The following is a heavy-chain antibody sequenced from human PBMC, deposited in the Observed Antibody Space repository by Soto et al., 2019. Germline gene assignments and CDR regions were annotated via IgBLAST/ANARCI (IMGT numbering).Heavy chain of an antibody. CDR1: GLTFSSYA. D-gene: IGHD3-22*01. CDR3: AKNSESSAYSSFDY. CDR2: ISGSGIST. V-gene: IGHV3-23*01. J-gene: IGHJ4*02. Sequence: GSLRLSCAASGLTFSSYAMSWVRQAPGKGLEWVSGISGSGISTYYADSVKGRFTISRDNSKNTLYLQMNSLRAEDTVVYYCAKNSESSAYSSFDYWGQGTLVTVSS.